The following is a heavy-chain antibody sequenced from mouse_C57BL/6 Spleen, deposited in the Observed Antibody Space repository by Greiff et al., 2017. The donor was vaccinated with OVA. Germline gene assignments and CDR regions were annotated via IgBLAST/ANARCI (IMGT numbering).Heavy chain of an antibody. CDR3: TELRLGYYFDY. D-gene: IGHD2-4*01. J-gene: IGHJ2*01. V-gene: IGHV1-15*01. CDR2: IDPETGGT. CDR1: GYTFTDYE. Sequence: QVQLQQSGAELVRPGASVTLSCKASGYTFTDYEMPWVKQTPGHGLEWIGAIDPETGGTAYNQKFKGKAILTADKSSSTAYMELRSLTSEDSAVYYYTELRLGYYFDYWGQGTTLTVSS.